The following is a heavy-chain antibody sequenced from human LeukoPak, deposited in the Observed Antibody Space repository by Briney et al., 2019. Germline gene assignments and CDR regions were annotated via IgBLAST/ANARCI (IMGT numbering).Heavy chain of an antibody. J-gene: IGHJ6*03. CDR2: IKQDGSEK. D-gene: IGHD3-10*01. V-gene: IGHV3-7*01. CDR3: ARDKSGPAPITMVRGENYYYYYMDV. CDR1: GFTFSSYW. Sequence: GGSLRLSCAASGFTFSSYWMSWVRQAPGKGLEWVANIKQDGSEKYYVDSVKGRFTISRGNAKNSLYLQMNSLRAEDTAVYYCARDKSGPAPITMVRGENYYYYYMDVWGKGTTVTVSS.